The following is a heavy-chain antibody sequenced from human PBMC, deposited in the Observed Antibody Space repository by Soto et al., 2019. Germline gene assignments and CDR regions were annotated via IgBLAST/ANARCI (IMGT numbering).Heavy chain of an antibody. CDR1: GYTFTGYY. D-gene: IGHD5-12*01. J-gene: IGHJ4*02. Sequence: RASVKVSCKASGYTFTGYYMHWVRQAPGQGLEWMGWINPNSGGTNYAQKFQGWVTMTRDTSISTAYMELSRLRSDDTAVYYCARGTEPAATMGSSYYFDYWGQGTLVTVSS. CDR2: INPNSGGT. V-gene: IGHV1-2*04. CDR3: ARGTEPAATMGSSYYFDY.